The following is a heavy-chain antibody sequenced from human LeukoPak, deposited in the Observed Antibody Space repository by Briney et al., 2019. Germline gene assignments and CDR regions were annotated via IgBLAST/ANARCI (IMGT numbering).Heavy chain of an antibody. Sequence: SETLSLTCTVSGGSLSSGSYCWSWLRQPPGKGLDWIGYIYYSGSTNYNPSLKSRVTLSVDTSKNQFSLKLSSVTAADTAVYYCASEGGGTFHYWGQGTLVTVSS. V-gene: IGHV4-61*01. D-gene: IGHD2-15*01. J-gene: IGHJ4*02. CDR2: IYYSGST. CDR3: ASEGGGTFHY. CDR1: GGSLSSGSYC.